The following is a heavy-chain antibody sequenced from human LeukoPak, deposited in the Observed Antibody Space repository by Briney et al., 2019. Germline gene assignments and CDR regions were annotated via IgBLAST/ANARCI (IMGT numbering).Heavy chain of an antibody. CDR2: IDTSATSM. J-gene: IGHJ4*02. Sequence: GGSLRLSCAVSGFTFSDFEMNWVSQAPGKGLQWDSHIDTSATSMHYADSVKGRLTSSRDNAKNLLFLQMNSLRAEDTAVYYCVTDRPGVMDFDFWGQGTLVTVSS. D-gene: IGHD2-2*03. CDR1: GFTFSDFE. CDR3: VTDRPGVMDFDF. V-gene: IGHV3-48*03.